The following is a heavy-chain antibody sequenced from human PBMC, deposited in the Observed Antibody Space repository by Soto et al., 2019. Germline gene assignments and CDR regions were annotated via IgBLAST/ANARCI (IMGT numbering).Heavy chain of an antibody. V-gene: IGHV1-2*02. CDR1: GYTFTGYY. J-gene: IGHJ3*02. CDR2: INPNSGGT. D-gene: IGHD3-3*01. Sequence: ASVKVSCKASGYTFTGYYMHWVRQAPGQGLEWMGWINPNSGGTNYAQKFQGRVTMTRDTSISTAYMELSRLRSDDTAVYYCASEHNTGFGGTPGAFDIWGQGTIVTVSS. CDR3: ASEHNTGFGGTPGAFDI.